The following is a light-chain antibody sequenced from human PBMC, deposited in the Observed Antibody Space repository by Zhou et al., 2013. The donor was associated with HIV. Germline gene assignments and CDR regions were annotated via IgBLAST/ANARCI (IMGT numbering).Light chain of an antibody. J-gene: IGKJ1*01. V-gene: IGKV4-1*01. Sequence: DIVMTQSPDSLAVSLGERATINCKSSQSVLYSSNNKNYLAWYQQKPGQPPKLLIYWASTRESGVPDRFSGSGSGTDFTLTISSLQAEDVAVYYCQQYDSTPWTFGQGDQGGNQT. CDR3: QQYDSTPWT. CDR1: QSVLYSSNNKNY. CDR2: WAS.